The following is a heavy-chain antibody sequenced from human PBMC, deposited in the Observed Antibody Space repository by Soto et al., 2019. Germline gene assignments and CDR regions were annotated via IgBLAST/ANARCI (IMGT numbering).Heavy chain of an antibody. CDR1: GGSISSYY. V-gene: IGHV4-59*01. Sequence: SETLSLTCTVSGGSISSYYWSWIRQPPGKGLEWIGYIYYSGSTNYNPSLKSRVTISVDTSKNQFSLKLSSVTAADTAVYYCARYGSGSYSYYYYYYGMDVWGQGTTVTVSS. CDR3: ARYGSGSYSYYYYYYGMDV. D-gene: IGHD3-10*01. J-gene: IGHJ6*02. CDR2: IYYSGST.